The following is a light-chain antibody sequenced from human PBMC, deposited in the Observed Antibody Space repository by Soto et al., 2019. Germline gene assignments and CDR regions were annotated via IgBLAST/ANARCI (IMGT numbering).Light chain of an antibody. CDR2: RAS. CDR3: QQYKTYMYN. V-gene: IGKV1-5*03. CDR1: QRIDRW. Sequence: DIQMTHSPSTLSASVGDRVTITCRASQRIDRWLAWYQQKPGKAPKLLIYRASSLESGVPSRFSGSGSGTEFTLTISSLQPDDFATYYCQQYKTYMYNFAQGTKLEIK. J-gene: IGKJ2*01.